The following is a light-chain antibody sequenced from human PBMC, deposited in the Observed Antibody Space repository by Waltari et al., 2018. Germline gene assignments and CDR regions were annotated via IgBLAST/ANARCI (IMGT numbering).Light chain of an antibody. CDR2: DVT. CDR1: SSDIGAYNY. V-gene: IGLV2-11*03. CDR3: CSFAGTYTFTWV. Sequence: SCIGSSSDIGAYNYVSWYQQHPGKAPKLLISDVTKRPSGVPDRFSGSKSGNTASLVISGLQVEDEADYYCCSFAGTYTFTWVFGGGTTLTVL. J-gene: IGLJ3*02.